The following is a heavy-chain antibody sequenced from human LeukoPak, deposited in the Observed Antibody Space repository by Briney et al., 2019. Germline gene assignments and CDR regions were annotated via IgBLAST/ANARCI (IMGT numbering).Heavy chain of an antibody. V-gene: IGHV3-49*04. CDR3: TTYDPSNYYGMDV. J-gene: IGHJ6*02. CDR1: GVTFGDYA. D-gene: IGHD5-12*01. Sequence: GRSLRLSCTVSGVTFGDYAMTWVRQAPGKGLEWVGFIRSKAYGGTTEFAASVKGRFTISRDDSKSIAYLQMNSLKTEDTAVYYCTTYDPSNYYGMDVWGQGTTVTVS. CDR2: IRSKAYGGTT.